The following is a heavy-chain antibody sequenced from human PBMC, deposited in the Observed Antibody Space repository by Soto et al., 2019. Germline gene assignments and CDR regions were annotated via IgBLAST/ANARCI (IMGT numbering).Heavy chain of an antibody. D-gene: IGHD2-15*01. CDR2: IYWNDDK. J-gene: IGHJ5*02. CDR3: AHRGMLLLNNWFDP. V-gene: IGHV2-5*01. CDR1: GFSLSTSGVG. Sequence: SGPTLVNPTQTLTLTCTFSGFSLSTSGVGVGWIRQPPGKALEWLALIYWNDDKRYSPSLKSRLTITKDTSKNQVVLTMTNMDPVDTATYYCAHRGMLLLNNWFDPWGQGTLVTVSS.